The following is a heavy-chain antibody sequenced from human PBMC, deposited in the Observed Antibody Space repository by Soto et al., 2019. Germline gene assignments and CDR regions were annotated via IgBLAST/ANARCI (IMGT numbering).Heavy chain of an antibody. D-gene: IGHD2-21*01. CDR3: AKTIVAASGYYFDH. J-gene: IGHJ4*02. CDR1: GFSFGDSY. CDR2: ISGGSSYT. V-gene: IGHV3-11*06. Sequence: QVQLVESGGGLVKPGGSLRLACAASGFSFGDSYMSWVGQAPGKGLEWLSYISGGSSYTNYADSVKGRFTISRDNAKRSLYLEMNSLRADDTAVYYCAKTIVAASGYYFDHWGQGNLVTVSS.